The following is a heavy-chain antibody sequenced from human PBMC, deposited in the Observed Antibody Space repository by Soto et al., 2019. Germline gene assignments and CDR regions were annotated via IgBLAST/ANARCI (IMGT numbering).Heavy chain of an antibody. CDR3: ARESSSWYDG. CDR2: IIPIFGKA. V-gene: IGHV1-69*13. J-gene: IGHJ5*02. D-gene: IGHD6-13*01. CDR1: GCTVSSYA. Sequence: GASVKVSCNASGCTVSSYAIRSVRQAPGQGLEWMGWIIPIFGKANYAQKFQGRVTITADESTSTAYMELSSLRSEDTAVYYCARESSSWYDGWGQGTLVTVSS.